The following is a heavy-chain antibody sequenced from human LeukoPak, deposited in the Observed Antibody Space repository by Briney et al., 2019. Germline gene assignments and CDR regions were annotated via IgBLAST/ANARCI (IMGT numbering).Heavy chain of an antibody. CDR1: GGSFSGYY. CDR3: ARGPHTYYDFWSGRWYYGMDV. D-gene: IGHD3-3*01. Sequence: SETLSLTCAVYGGSFSGYYWSWIRQPPGKGLEWIGEINHSGSTNYNPSLKSRVTISVDTSKNQFSLKLSSVTAADTAVYYCARGPHTYYDFWSGRWYYGMDVWGQGTTVTVSS. J-gene: IGHJ6*02. V-gene: IGHV4-34*01. CDR2: INHSGST.